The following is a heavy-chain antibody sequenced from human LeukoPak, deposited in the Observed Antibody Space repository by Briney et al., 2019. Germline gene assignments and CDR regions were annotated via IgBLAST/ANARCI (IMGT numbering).Heavy chain of an antibody. CDR1: GFTFSSYW. Sequence: GGSLRLSCVASGFTFSSYWMHWVRQDPRKGLVWVSRINGDGRNINYADSVRGRFTISRDNAKNTLYLQMNTLRVEDTAVYYCARDRQSSSWYFDYWGQGTLVTVSS. V-gene: IGHV3-74*01. J-gene: IGHJ4*02. CDR3: ARDRQSSSWYFDY. CDR2: INGDGRNI. D-gene: IGHD6-13*01.